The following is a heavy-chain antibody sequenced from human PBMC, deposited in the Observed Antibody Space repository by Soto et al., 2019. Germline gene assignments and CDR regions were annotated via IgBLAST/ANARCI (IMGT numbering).Heavy chain of an antibody. V-gene: IGHV4-4*02. J-gene: IGHJ5*02. Sequence: SETLSLTCAVSGGSISSSNWWSWVRQPPGKGLEWIGEIYHSGSTHYNPSLKSRVTISVDRSKNQFSLKLSSVTAADTAVYYCASEPYCDYVSYFHPWGQGTQLSVSS. CDR3: ASEPYCDYVSYFHP. D-gene: IGHD5-18*01. CDR2: IYHSGST. CDR1: GGSISSSNW.